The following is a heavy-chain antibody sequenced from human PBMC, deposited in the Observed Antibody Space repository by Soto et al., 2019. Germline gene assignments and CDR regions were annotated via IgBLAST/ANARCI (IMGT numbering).Heavy chain of an antibody. D-gene: IGHD2-2*01. CDR3: ARGYCSSTSCYHPKPYYYYMDV. Sequence: VASVKVSCKASGYTFTSYGISWVRQAPGQGLEWMGWISAHNGNTNYAQKLQGRVTMTTDTSTSTAYMELRSLRSDDTAVYYCARGYCSSTSCYHPKPYYYYMDVWGKGTTVTVSS. CDR1: GYTFTSYG. CDR2: ISAHNGNT. V-gene: IGHV1-18*01. J-gene: IGHJ6*03.